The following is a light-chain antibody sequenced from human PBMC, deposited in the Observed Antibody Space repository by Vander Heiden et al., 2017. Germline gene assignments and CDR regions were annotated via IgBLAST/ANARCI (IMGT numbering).Light chain of an antibody. J-gene: IGKJ2*01. CDR3: MQALQTPYT. V-gene: IGKV2-28*01. CDR1: QSLLHSNGYNY. Sequence: IVMTQSSLSLPVSSAEPASIACRSSQSLLHSNGYNYLDWYLQKPGQSPQLLIYLGSNRASGVPDRFSGSGSGTDFTLKISRVEAEDVGLYYCMQALQTPYTFGQGTKLEIK. CDR2: LGS.